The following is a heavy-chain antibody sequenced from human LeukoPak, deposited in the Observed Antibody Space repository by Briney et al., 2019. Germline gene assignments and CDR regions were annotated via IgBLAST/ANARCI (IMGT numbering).Heavy chain of an antibody. Sequence: GASVTVSCKASGYTFTGYYMHWVRQAPGQGLEWMGWINPNSAGTNYAQKFQGRVTMTRDTSISTAYMELSRLRSDDTAVYYCARDRPDIVVVPDYYYYYMDVWGKGTTVTVSS. CDR1: GYTFTGYY. V-gene: IGHV1-2*02. D-gene: IGHD2-2*01. CDR2: INPNSAGT. J-gene: IGHJ6*03. CDR3: ARDRPDIVVVPDYYYYYMDV.